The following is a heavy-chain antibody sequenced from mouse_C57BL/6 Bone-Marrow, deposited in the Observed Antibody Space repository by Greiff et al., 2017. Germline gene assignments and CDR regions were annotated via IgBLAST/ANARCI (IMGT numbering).Heavy chain of an antibody. D-gene: IGHD4-1*01. Sequence: QVQLQQSGAELARPGASVKLSCKASGYTFTSYGISWVKKRTGQGLEWIGEIYPRSGNTYYNEKFKGKATLTADKSSSTAYMELRSLTSEDSAVYFCARRRTGPFAYWGQGTLVTVSA. CDR3: ARRRTGPFAY. J-gene: IGHJ3*01. CDR1: GYTFTSYG. V-gene: IGHV1-81*01. CDR2: IYPRSGNT.